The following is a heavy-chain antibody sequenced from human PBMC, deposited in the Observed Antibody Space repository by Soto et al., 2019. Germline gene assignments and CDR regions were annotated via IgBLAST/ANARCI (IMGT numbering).Heavy chain of an antibody. CDR3: ARASAPYYDTRGYLHSTYLDS. CDR2: ISYDGSSK. CDR1: GFTFSSFS. V-gene: IGHV3-30-3*01. Sequence: PGVSLRLSWVASGFTFSSFSLHWVRQAPGKGLEWLALISYDGSSKYNADSVKGRFTISRENSNNTLYLQLSSLRPEDTAVYFCARASAPYYDTRGYLHSTYLDSGGQGTLVTVSS. D-gene: IGHD3-22*01. J-gene: IGHJ4*01.